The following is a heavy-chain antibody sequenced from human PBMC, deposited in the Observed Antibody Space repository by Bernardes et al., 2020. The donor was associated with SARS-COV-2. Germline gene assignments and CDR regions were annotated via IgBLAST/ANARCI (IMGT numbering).Heavy chain of an antibody. CDR1: GFSISSYY. D-gene: IGHD2-2*01. J-gene: IGHJ6*02. CDR3: ARGASSPIVDYGMDV. V-gene: IGHV4-59*01. CDR2: IYYSGST. Sequence: SETLSLTCTASGFSISSYYLRWIRQPPGKGLEWIGYIYYSGSTNYNPSLKSRVTISVDTSKNQFSLKLSSVTAADTAVYYCARGASSPIVDYGMDVWGQGTTVTVSS.